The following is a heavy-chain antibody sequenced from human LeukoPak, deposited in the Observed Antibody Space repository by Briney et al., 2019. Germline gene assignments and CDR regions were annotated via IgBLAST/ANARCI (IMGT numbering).Heavy chain of an antibody. V-gene: IGHV3-48*02. CDR1: GFTFGSYS. CDR2: ITASGTAM. CDR3: ASSGSYRFDY. J-gene: IGHJ4*02. Sequence: GGSLRLSCAASGFTFGSYSMNWVRQAPGKGLEWVSHITASGTAMFYADSVKGRFTISRDNAKNSLYLQMNSLRDEDTAVYYCASSGSYRFDYWGQGTLVTVSS. D-gene: IGHD1-26*01.